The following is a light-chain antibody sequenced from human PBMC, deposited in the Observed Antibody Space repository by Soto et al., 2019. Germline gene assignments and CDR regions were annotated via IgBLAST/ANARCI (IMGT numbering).Light chain of an antibody. CDR2: EGS. Sequence: QSVLTQPASVSGSPGQSITISCTGTSSDVGSYNLVSWYQQHPGKAPKLMIYEGSERPSGVSNRFSGSKSGNTASLTISGLQAEDEADYYCCSYAGSGTFLFGGGTKLTVL. J-gene: IGLJ2*01. CDR1: SSDVGSYNL. V-gene: IGLV2-23*03. CDR3: CSYAGSGTFL.